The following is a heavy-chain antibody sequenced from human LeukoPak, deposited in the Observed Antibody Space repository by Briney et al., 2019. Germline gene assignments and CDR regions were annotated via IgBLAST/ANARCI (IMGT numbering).Heavy chain of an antibody. CDR2: IYYSGST. V-gene: IGHV4-39*01. J-gene: IGHJ6*03. D-gene: IGHD6-6*01. CDR3: ASIAARLIFDYYYMDV. CDR1: GGSISSSSYY. Sequence: PSETLSLTCTVSGGSISSSSYYWGWIRQPPGKRLEWIGSIYYSGSTYYNPSLKSRVTISVDTSKNQFSLKLSSVTAADTAVYYRASIAARLIFDYYYMDVWGKGTTVTVSS.